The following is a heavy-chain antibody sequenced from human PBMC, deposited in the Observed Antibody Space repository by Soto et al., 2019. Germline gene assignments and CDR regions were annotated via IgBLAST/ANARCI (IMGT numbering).Heavy chain of an antibody. D-gene: IGHD2-2*01. Sequence: SVKVSCKASGYTLTSYYLHWVRQAPVQGPEWMGIINPSGGITNDAQKFQDRVTMTSDTSTSTVYMELSSLRSEDTAVYYCARGISTTRYYYYYGMDVWGQGTKVTVSS. CDR1: GYTLTSYY. CDR3: ARGISTTRYYYYYGMDV. J-gene: IGHJ6*02. CDR2: INPSGGIT. V-gene: IGHV1-46*01.